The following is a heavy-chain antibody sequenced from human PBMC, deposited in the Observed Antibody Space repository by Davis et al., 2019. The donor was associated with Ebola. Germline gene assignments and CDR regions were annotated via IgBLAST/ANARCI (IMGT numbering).Heavy chain of an antibody. CDR1: GFTFSSYS. D-gene: IGHD3-10*01. V-gene: IGHV3-21*01. CDR2: ISSSSSYI. CDR3: ARDIMVQGEYYYYYYGMDV. J-gene: IGHJ6*02. Sequence: GGSLRLSCAASGFTFSSYSMNWVRPAPGKALEWVSSISSSSSYIYYADSVKGRFTISRDNAKNSLYLQMNSLRAEDTAVYYCARDIMVQGEYYYYYYGMDVWGQGTTVTVSS.